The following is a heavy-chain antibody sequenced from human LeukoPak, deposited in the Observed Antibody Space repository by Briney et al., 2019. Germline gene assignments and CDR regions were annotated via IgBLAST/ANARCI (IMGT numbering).Heavy chain of an antibody. CDR1: GFSVSSNY. CDR2: IYSGGGT. Sequence: GGSLRLSCAASGFSVSSNYMSWVRQAPGKGLEWVSVIYSGGGTYYADSVKGRFTISRDSSKNTLYLQMNSLRAEDTAVYYCAKGLIRGYCSSTSCRDAFDIWGQGTMVTVSS. D-gene: IGHD2-2*01. J-gene: IGHJ3*02. CDR3: AKGLIRGYCSSTSCRDAFDI. V-gene: IGHV3-53*01.